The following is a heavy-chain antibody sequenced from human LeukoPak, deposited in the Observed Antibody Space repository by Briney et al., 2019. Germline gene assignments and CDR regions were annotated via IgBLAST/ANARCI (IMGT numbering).Heavy chain of an antibody. CDR2: IYHSGST. CDR1: GGSISNYY. Sequence: SETLSLTCTVSGGSISNYYWSWIRQPPGKGLEWIGYIYHSGSTKYNPSLKSRVTIPVDTYKKQFSLKLSSVTAADTAVYYCARGWGSRWYYFDYWGQGTLVSVSS. D-gene: IGHD6-13*01. J-gene: IGHJ4*02. CDR3: ARGWGSRWYYFDY. V-gene: IGHV4-59*01.